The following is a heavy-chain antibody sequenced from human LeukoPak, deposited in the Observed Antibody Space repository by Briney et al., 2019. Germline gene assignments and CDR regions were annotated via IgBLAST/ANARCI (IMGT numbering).Heavy chain of an antibody. CDR1: GGSISSYY. CDR2: IYYSGST. V-gene: IGHV4-59*08. J-gene: IGHJ4*02. D-gene: IGHD5-18*01. CDR3: ASRGYSYGYESFDY. Sequence: PSETLSLTCTVSGGSISSYYWSWIRQPPGKGLEWIGYIYYSGSTNYNPSLKSRVTISVDTSKNQFPLKLSSVTAADTAVYYCASRGYSYGYESFDYWGQGTLVTVSS.